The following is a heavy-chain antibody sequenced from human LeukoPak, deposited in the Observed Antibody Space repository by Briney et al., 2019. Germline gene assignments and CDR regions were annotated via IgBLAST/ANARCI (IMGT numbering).Heavy chain of an antibody. CDR1: GFTLSGYG. D-gene: IGHD5-18*01. CDR3: AKDRGYSCGDFDF. V-gene: IGHV3-30*02. J-gene: IGHJ4*02. CDR2: IRYDGSNK. Sequence: PGGSLRLSCAASGFTLSGYGMHWVRQAPGKGLEWVAFIRYDGSNKDYADSVKGRITISRDNSKNTLYLQMNSLRAEDTAVYYCAKDRGYSCGDFDFWGQGTLVTVSS.